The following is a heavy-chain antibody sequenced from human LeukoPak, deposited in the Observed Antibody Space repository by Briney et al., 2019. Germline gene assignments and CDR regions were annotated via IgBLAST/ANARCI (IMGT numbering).Heavy chain of an antibody. V-gene: IGHV4-34*01. CDR3: AGSHMYCSGGSCQSDY. CDR1: GGSFNGYY. J-gene: IGHJ4*02. D-gene: IGHD2-15*01. CDR2: INHSGST. Sequence: SETLSLTCAVYGGSFNGYYWSWIRQPPGKGLEWIGEINHSGSTNYNPSLKSRVTISVDTSKNQFSLKLSSVTAADTAVYYCAGSHMYCSGGSCQSDYWGQGTLVTVSS.